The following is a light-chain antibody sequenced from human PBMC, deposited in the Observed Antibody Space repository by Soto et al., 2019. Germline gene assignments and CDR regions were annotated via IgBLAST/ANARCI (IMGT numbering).Light chain of an antibody. CDR3: QQYNNWPPWT. V-gene: IGKV3-15*01. Sequence: EIVMTQSPATLSVSPGERATLSCRASQSVSSNLAWYQQKPGQAPRLLIYGASTRATGIPARFSGSGSGTEFPLIISSLKSEDFAVYYCQQYNNWPPWTFGQRAKVKIK. CDR2: GAS. J-gene: IGKJ1*01. CDR1: QSVSSN.